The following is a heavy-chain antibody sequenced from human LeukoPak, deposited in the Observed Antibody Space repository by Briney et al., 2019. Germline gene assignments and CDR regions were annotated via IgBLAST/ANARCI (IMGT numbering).Heavy chain of an antibody. CDR3: ARDRGYNYGHFDY. Sequence: GGSLRLSCAASRFTFSSYEMNWVRQAPGKGLEWVSYISGSGIKHYADSVKGRFTISRDNAKNSLYLQMNSLRVEDTAVYYCARDRGYNYGHFDYWGQGTLVTVSS. V-gene: IGHV3-48*03. CDR1: RFTFSSYE. J-gene: IGHJ4*02. D-gene: IGHD5-18*01. CDR2: ISGSGIK.